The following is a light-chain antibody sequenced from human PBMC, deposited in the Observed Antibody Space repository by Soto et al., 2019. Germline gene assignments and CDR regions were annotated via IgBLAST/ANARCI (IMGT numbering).Light chain of an antibody. CDR1: QSISSW. CDR2: KAS. V-gene: IGKV1-5*03. J-gene: IGKJ1*01. Sequence: DIQMTQSPSTLSASVGDRFTITCRTSQSISSWLAWYQQKPGKAPKLLIYKASSLESGVPSRFSGSGSETEFTLTISSLQPDDFATYYCQQYNDYWTFGQGTKVDI. CDR3: QQYNDYWT.